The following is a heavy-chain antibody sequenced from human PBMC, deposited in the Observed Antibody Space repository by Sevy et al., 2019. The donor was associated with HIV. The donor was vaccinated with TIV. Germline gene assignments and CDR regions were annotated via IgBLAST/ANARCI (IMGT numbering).Heavy chain of an antibody. CDR1: GFIFSSYA. D-gene: IGHD4-4*01. Sequence: GGSLRLSCAASGFIFSSYAMHWVRQAPGKGLEWVAVISFDGSDKYYAASVKGRFTISRDNSKNTLYLQLNSLRPEDTGVYYCAKDRANDYNNHGHGDWGQGTLVTVSS. CDR3: AKDRANDYNNHGHGD. V-gene: IGHV3-30*18. J-gene: IGHJ4*02. CDR2: ISFDGSDK.